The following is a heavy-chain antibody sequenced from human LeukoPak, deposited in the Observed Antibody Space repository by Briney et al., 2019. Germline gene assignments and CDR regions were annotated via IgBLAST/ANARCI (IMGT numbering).Heavy chain of an antibody. Sequence: PSETLSLTCAVYGGSFSGYYWSWIRQPPGKGLEWIGEINHSGSTNYNPSLKSRVTISVDTSKKQFSLNLSSVTAADTAVYYCARVNWSGYDFRGAFDIWGQGKTVTVSS. CDR1: GGSFSGYY. CDR3: ARVNWSGYDFRGAFDI. D-gene: IGHD5-12*01. V-gene: IGHV4-34*01. J-gene: IGHJ3*02. CDR2: INHSGST.